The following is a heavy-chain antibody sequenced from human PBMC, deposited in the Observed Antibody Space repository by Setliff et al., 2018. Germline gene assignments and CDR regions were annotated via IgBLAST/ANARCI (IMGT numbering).Heavy chain of an antibody. Sequence: SVKVSCKASGGTFSSYAISWVRQAPGQGLEWMGGIIPIFGTANYAQKFQGRVTITADESTSTAYMELSSLRSEDTAVYYGARGSSSGYYFDYWGQGTLVTVSS. J-gene: IGHJ4*02. CDR3: ARGSSSGYYFDY. D-gene: IGHD6-6*01. CDR1: GGTFSSYA. V-gene: IGHV1-69*13. CDR2: IIPIFGTA.